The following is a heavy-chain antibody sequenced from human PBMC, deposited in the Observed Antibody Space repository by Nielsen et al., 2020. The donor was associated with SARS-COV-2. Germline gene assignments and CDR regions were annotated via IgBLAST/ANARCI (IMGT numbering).Heavy chain of an antibody. CDR2: ISSSSSTI. J-gene: IGHJ4*02. CDR3: ARDLDTGMAKYYFDY. CDR1: GFTFSTYD. Sequence: ESLKISCAASGFTFSTYDMNWVRQAPGKGLEWVSYISSSSSTINYADSVKGRFTISRDNAKNSLYLQMNSLRAEDTAVYYCARDLDTGMAKYYFDYWGQGTLVTVSS. V-gene: IGHV3-48*01. D-gene: IGHD5-18*01.